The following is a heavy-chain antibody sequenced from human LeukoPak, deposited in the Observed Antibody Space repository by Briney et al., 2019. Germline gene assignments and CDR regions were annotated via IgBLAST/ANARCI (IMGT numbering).Heavy chain of an antibody. CDR1: GFTFSNYG. D-gene: IGHD3-22*01. J-gene: IGHJ4*02. CDR3: AKKPFYDYYDSSGYYY. CDR2: IWYDGSNE. Sequence: GRSLRLSCAASGFTFSNYGMHWVRQAPGKGLEWVAVIWYDGSNEYYADSVKGQFTISRDNSKNTLYLQMNSLRAEDTAVYYCAKKPFYDYYDSSGYYYWGQGTLVTVSS. V-gene: IGHV3-33*06.